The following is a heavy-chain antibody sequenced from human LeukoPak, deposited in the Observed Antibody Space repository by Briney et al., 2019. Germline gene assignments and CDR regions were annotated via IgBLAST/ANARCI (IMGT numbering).Heavy chain of an antibody. J-gene: IGHJ4*02. Sequence: GGSLRLSCAASGFTFSSYAMHWVRQAPGKGLEWVAVISYDGSNKYYADSVKGRFTISRDNSKNTLYLQMNSLRAEDTAVYFCTRGRGSTARWGQGTRVTVSS. D-gene: IGHD1-26*01. CDR3: TRGRGSTAR. V-gene: IGHV3-30*04. CDR2: ISYDGSNK. CDR1: GFTFSSYA.